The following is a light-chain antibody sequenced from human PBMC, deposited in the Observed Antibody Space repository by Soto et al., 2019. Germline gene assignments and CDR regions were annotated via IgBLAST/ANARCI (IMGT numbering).Light chain of an antibody. CDR2: AAS. CDR1: QSISSY. V-gene: IGKV1-17*01. CDR3: LQYNSYPFT. Sequence: DMQMTQSPSSLSASVGDRVTITCRASQSISSYLNWYQQKPGKDPKILIYAASSLQSWAPSRFRGSASRAAFTLTIRRLQPEDFATDYCLQYNSYPFTFGGGTKVDIK. J-gene: IGKJ4*01.